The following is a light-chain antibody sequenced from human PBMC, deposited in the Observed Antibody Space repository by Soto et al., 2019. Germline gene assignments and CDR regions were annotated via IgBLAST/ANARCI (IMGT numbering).Light chain of an antibody. V-gene: IGLV2-14*01. Sequence: QSALTQPASVSGSPGQSITISCTGTSSDVGGYKYVSWYQQHPDKAPKLIIFEVSNRPSGISSRFSGSKSGNTPSLTISGLQAEDEADSYCASYTSSSPYVIFGRGPKLTVL. J-gene: IGLJ2*01. CDR3: ASYTSSSPYVI. CDR2: EVS. CDR1: SSDVGGYKY.